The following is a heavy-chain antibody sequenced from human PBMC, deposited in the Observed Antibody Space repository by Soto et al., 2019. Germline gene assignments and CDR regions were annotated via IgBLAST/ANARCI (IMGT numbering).Heavy chain of an antibody. D-gene: IGHD3-16*01. Sequence: GGSLRLSLAASGFTVGRNCINWVRQAPGKGLEWVSVIYSGGSTYYADSVKGRFTISRDNSKNTLYLQMNSLRAEFTAVYSCASYWPLAGSYDSLGVGT. CDR1: GFTVGRNC. CDR2: IYSGGST. CDR3: ASYWPLAGSYDS. V-gene: IGHV3-66*01. J-gene: IGHJ5*02.